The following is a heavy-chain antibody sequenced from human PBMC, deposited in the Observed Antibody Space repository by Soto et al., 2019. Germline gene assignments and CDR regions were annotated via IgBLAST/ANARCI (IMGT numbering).Heavy chain of an antibody. CDR1: VFTFDDNA. CDR3: AKEIETALSP. Sequence: EVQLVESGGGLVQPGRSLRLACAASVFTFDDNAMHWVRQAPGKGLEWVSGVSWNGGSIGYADSVRGRFTISRDNARNSLHLLMHALRTDDTALYYCAKEIETALSPWGQGTLVTVS. V-gene: IGHV3-9*01. CDR2: VSWNGGSI. J-gene: IGHJ1*01.